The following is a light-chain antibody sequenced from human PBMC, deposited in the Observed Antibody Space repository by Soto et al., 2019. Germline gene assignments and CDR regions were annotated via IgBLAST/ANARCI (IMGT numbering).Light chain of an antibody. Sequence: DIQMTQSPSSVSASVGDRVTITCRASQRLSSWLSWYQQKPGRAPKLLIYAASTLQSGVPSRFSGSGSGTDFTLSISSLQPEDFATYCSQQGSSFPVTFGGGTKVEVK. CDR1: QRLSSW. J-gene: IGKJ4*01. V-gene: IGKV1-12*01. CDR2: AAS. CDR3: QQGSSFPVT.